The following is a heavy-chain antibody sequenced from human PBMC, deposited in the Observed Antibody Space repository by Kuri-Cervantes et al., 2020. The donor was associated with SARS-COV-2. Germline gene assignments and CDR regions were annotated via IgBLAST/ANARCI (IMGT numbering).Heavy chain of an antibody. CDR1: GGSISSDSFF. D-gene: IGHD4-17*01. J-gene: IGHJ3*02. Sequence: GSLRLSCTVSGGSISSDSFFWVWIRQPPGKGLEWIGSIYYSGATYYNPSLKSRVTISVDTSKNQFSLKLSSVTAADTAVYYCARPRYGDYDGAFDIWGQGTMVTVSS. CDR2: IYYSGAT. CDR3: ARPRYGDYDGAFDI. V-gene: IGHV4-39*07.